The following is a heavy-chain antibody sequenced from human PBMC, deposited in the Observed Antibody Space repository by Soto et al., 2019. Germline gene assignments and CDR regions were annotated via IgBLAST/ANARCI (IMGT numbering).Heavy chain of an antibody. D-gene: IGHD2-15*01. Sequence: QVQLQESGPGLVQPSETLSLTCTVSDGSISTYFWTWIRQPPGKGLEWIGHIYHSGTADYNPSLKSPIAMSGDTSKDQFSPNPASLSAADTATYYRARGKYCSGGSCERFDPWGQGALVTVSS. CDR3: ARGKYCSGGSCERFDP. CDR1: DGSISTYF. V-gene: IGHV4-59*01. CDR2: IYHSGTA. J-gene: IGHJ5*02.